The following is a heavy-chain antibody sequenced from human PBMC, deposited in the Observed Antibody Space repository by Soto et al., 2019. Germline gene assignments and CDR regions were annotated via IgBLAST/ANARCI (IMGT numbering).Heavy chain of an antibody. CDR3: ASVMYGGCNHYFDP. CDR2: TYYNGNT. J-gene: IGHJ5*02. Sequence: SVTLSLTCIVSGGSISSYHWSWLRQFPGKGLEWIAYTYYNGNTNYNPSLQSRVTISLDTSKNQLSLKLTSMAAADTAVYYCASVMYGGCNHYFDPWCQGPLATV. V-gene: IGHV4-59*01. CDR1: GGSISSYH. D-gene: IGHD2-15*01.